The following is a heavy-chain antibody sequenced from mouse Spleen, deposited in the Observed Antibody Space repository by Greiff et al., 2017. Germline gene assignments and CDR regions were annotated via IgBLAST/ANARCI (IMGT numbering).Heavy chain of an antibody. CDR1: GFTFNTYA. CDR3: VRQSDYDRFAY. Sequence: DAGGGLVQPKGSLKLSCAASGFTFNTYAMNWVRQAPGKGLEWVARIRSKSNNYATYYADSVKDRFTIPRDDSQSMLYLQMNNLKTEDTAMYYCVRQSDYDRFAYWGQGTLVTVSA. D-gene: IGHD2-4*01. J-gene: IGHJ3*01. V-gene: IGHV10-1*02. CDR2: IRSKSNNYAT.